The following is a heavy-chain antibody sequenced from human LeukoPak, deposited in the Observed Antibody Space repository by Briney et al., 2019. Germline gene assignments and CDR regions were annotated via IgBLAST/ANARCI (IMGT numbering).Heavy chain of an antibody. J-gene: IGHJ4*02. CDR3: ATWTGITPY. D-gene: IGHD1-20*01. Sequence: GGSLRLSCAASGFTFSSYAMSWVRQAPGKGLEWVSAISGSGGSTYYADSVKGRFTISRDNAKNSLFLQMNSLRVEDTAVYYCATWTGITPYWGQGTLVTVSS. CDR1: GFTFSSYA. CDR2: ISGSGGST. V-gene: IGHV3-23*01.